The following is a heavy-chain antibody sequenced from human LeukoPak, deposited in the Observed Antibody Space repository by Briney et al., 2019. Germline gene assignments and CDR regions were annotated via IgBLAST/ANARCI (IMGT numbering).Heavy chain of an antibody. CDR3: AREDTIVADAFDI. CDR2: IYHSGST. D-gene: IGHD3-22*01. J-gene: IGHJ3*02. V-gene: IGHV4-30-2*01. CDR1: GGSISSGGYY. Sequence: SETLSLTCTVSGGSISSGGYYWSWIRQPPGKGLEWIGYIYHSGSTYYNPSLKSRVTISVDRSKNQFSLKLSSVTAADTAVYYCAREDTIVADAFDIWGQGTMVTVSS.